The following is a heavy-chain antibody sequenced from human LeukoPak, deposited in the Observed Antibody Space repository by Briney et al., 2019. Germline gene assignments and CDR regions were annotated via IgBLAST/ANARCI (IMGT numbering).Heavy chain of an antibody. V-gene: IGHV1-8*01. Sequence: GASGKVSCKASGYTFTSYDINWVRQATGQGLEWMGWMNPNSGNTGYAQKFQGRVTMTRNTSISTAYMELSSLRSEDTAVYYCARLYYDILTGYSVDAFDIWGQGTMVTVSS. CDR3: ARLYYDILTGYSVDAFDI. J-gene: IGHJ3*02. D-gene: IGHD3-9*01. CDR2: MNPNSGNT. CDR1: GYTFTSYD.